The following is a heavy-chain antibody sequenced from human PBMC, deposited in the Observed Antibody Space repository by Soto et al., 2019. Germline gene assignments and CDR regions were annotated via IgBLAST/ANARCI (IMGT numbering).Heavy chain of an antibody. CDR3: ASSQSVLSGFDD. J-gene: IGHJ4*02. CDR2: ISYDGSNK. CDR1: GFTFSSYA. V-gene: IGHV3-30-3*01. Sequence: QVQLVESGGGVVQPGRSLRLSCAASGFTFSSYAMHWVRQAPGKGLEWVAVISYDGSNKYYADSVKGRFTISRDNSKNTLYLQMNSLRAEDTAVYYCASSQSVLSGFDDWGQGTLVTVSS. D-gene: IGHD2-8*01.